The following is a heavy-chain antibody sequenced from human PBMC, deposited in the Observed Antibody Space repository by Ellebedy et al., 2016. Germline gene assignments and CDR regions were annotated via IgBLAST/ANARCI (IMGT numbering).Heavy chain of an antibody. CDR3: ARVYGDYRIDC. CDR2: ISSIGSTI. Sequence: GGSLRLSCAASGFTFSTYSMNWVRQAPGKGLEWASYISSIGSTIYYADSVEGRFTISRDNAKNSLYLQMNSLRAEDTALYYCARVYGDYRIDCWGQGTLVTVSS. J-gene: IGHJ4*02. D-gene: IGHD4-17*01. V-gene: IGHV3-48*04. CDR1: GFTFSTYS.